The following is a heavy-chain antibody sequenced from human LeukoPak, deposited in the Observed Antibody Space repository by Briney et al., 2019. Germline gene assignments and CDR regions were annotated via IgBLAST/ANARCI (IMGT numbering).Heavy chain of an antibody. J-gene: IGHJ4*02. V-gene: IGHV3-7*01. Sequence: GGSLRLSCAASGFTFSSYWMSWVRQAPGKGLEWVANIKQVGSEKYTVDSVKGRFTVSRDNSKNTLYLQLNSLTAEDTGLYYCATEGNSYAKGDYWGQGSLVTVSS. D-gene: IGHD3-16*01. CDR1: GFTFSSYW. CDR2: IKQVGSEK. CDR3: ATEGNSYAKGDY.